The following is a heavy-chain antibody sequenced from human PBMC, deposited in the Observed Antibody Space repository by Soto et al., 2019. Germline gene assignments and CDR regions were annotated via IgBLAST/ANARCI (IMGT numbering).Heavy chain of an antibody. J-gene: IGHJ2*01. D-gene: IGHD5-18*01. CDR2: INHSGST. CDR1: GGSFSGYY. CDR3: ARSAIATHWFFDL. Sequence: PSETLSLTCAVYGGSFSGYYWSWIRQPLGKGLEWIGEINHSGSTNYNPSLKSRVTISVDTSKNQFSLKLTSVTAADTALYYCARSAIATHWFFDLWGRGTLVTVSS. V-gene: IGHV4-34*01.